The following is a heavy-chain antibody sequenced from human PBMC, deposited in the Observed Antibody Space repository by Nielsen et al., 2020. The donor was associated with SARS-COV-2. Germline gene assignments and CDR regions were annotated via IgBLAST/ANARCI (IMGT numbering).Heavy chain of an antibody. V-gene: IGHV3-30-3*01. Sequence: GGSLRLSCAASGFTFSSYAMHWVRQAPGKGLEWVAVISYDGSNKYYADSVKGRFTISRDNSKNTLYLQMNSLRAEDTAVYYCAKGPYYYGSGSYRYYYGMDVWGQGTTVTVSS. CDR1: GFTFSSYA. CDR3: AKGPYYYGSGSYRYYYGMDV. CDR2: ISYDGSNK. D-gene: IGHD3-10*01. J-gene: IGHJ6*02.